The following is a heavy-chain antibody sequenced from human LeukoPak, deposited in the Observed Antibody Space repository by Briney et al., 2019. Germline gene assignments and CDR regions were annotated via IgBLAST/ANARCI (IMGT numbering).Heavy chain of an antibody. CDR3: AKVFESVVTPNDY. D-gene: IGHD4-23*01. CDR2: ISGGGSST. Sequence: SGGSLRPSCAASGFTFSTYAMTWVRQAPGKGLDWVSAISGGGSSTYYADSVKGRFTISRDNSKNTLYLQMNSLRAEDTAVCYCAKVFESVVTPNDYWGQGTLVTVSS. V-gene: IGHV3-23*01. CDR1: GFTFSTYA. J-gene: IGHJ4*02.